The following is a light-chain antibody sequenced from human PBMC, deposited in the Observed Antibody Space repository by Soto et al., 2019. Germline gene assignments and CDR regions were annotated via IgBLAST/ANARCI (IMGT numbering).Light chain of an antibody. CDR1: QSVSSN. CDR2: GAS. J-gene: IGKJ5*01. Sequence: EVVMTQSPATLSVSPGERATLSCRASQSVSSNLAWYQQKSGQAPRLLIYGASTRATDIPARFSGSGSGTEFTLTISSLQSEDFAVYYCQQYNNWPPITFGQGTRLEIK. V-gene: IGKV3-15*01. CDR3: QQYNNWPPIT.